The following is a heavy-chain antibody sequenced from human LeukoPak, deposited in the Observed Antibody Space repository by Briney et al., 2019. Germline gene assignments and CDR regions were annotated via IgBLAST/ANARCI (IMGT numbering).Heavy chain of an antibody. CDR3: ARHIPVSYDAFDL. Sequence: PSETLSLTCTVSDGSITGYYWSWIRQPPGKGLEWIAYVYYTGRTLYNPSLESRVTISVDTSKTRFSLKLTSVTAADTAVYYCARHIPVSYDAFDLWGRGTTVTVSS. D-gene: IGHD6-19*01. CDR2: VYYTGRT. V-gene: IGHV4-59*08. J-gene: IGHJ3*01. CDR1: DGSITGYY.